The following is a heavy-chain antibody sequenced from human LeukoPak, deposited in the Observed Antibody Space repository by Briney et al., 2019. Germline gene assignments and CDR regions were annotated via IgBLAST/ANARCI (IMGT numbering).Heavy chain of an antibody. CDR3: ARDSRDTPYFDN. V-gene: IGHV3-23*01. Sequence: QPGGSLRLSCAASGFTFSNYAMSWVRQAPGKGLEWVSALSGSGGSTYYADSVKGRFTISRDNAKNSLYLQMNSLRAEDTAVYYCARDSRDTPYFDNWGQGALVTVSS. J-gene: IGHJ4*02. CDR2: LSGSGGST. D-gene: IGHD5-18*01. CDR1: GFTFSNYA.